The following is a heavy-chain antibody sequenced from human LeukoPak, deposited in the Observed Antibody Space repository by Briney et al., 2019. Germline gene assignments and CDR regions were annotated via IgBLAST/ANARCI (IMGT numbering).Heavy chain of an antibody. J-gene: IGHJ4*02. CDR3: LTSGGY. CDR1: GFTFRSQW. D-gene: IGHD1-26*01. Sequence: GGSLRLSCEASGFTFRSQWMNWVRQAPGKGLEWVATIKPDGSEKFYVDFVKGRFTLSRDNAKNSLTLQMNSLRVEDTAAYYCLTSGGYWGQGTLVTVSS. V-gene: IGHV3-7*01. CDR2: IKPDGSEK.